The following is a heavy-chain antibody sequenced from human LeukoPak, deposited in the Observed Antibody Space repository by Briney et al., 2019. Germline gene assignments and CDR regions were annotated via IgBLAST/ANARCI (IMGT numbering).Heavy chain of an antibody. CDR2: IYHSGST. CDR3: ARERWGSGYFDL. J-gene: IGHJ2*01. CDR1: GGSISSGGYS. D-gene: IGHD4-23*01. Sequence: SETLSLTCAVSGGSISSGGYSWSWIRQPPGKGLEWIGYIYHSGSTYYNPSLKSRVTISVDRSKNQFSLKLSSVTAADTAVYYCARERWGSGYFDLWGRGTLVTVSS. V-gene: IGHV4-30-2*01.